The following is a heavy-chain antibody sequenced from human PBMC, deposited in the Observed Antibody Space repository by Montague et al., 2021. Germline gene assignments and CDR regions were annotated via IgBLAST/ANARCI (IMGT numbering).Heavy chain of an antibody. CDR2: IYDSGTT. D-gene: IGHD7-27*01. Sequence: SETLSLTCTVSGGSISAYYWSWIRQPPGKGLEWIGYIYDSGTTNYNPSLKSRVTISADTSMNQFSLNLRSVTAVDTAVYFCARRLGIRAPFDYWGQGTLVTVSS. J-gene: IGHJ4*02. CDR1: GGSISAYY. CDR3: ARRLGIRAPFDY. V-gene: IGHV4-59*08.